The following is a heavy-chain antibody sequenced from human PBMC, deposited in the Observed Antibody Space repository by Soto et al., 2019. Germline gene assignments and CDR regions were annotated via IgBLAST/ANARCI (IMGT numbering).Heavy chain of an antibody. J-gene: IGHJ3*02. CDR3: ARRSCSGGSCYPTDDAFDI. CDR1: GGSFSGYY. Sequence: SETLSLTCAVYGGSFSGYYWSWIRQPPGKGLEWIGEINHSGSTNYNPSLKSRVTISVDTSKNQFSLKLSSVTAADTAVYYCARRSCSGGSCYPTDDAFDIWGQGTMVTVSS. D-gene: IGHD2-15*01. CDR2: INHSGST. V-gene: IGHV4-34*01.